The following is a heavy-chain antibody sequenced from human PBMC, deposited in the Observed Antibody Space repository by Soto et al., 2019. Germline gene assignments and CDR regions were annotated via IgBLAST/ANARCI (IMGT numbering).Heavy chain of an antibody. D-gene: IGHD3-10*01. V-gene: IGHV4-39*01. CDR3: ARRPYYYNSRRWFWFDP. J-gene: IGHJ5*02. Sequence: QLQLPESGPGRLKPSETLSLTCTVSGGSISSSGYYWGWMRQPPGKGLEWIGNIYYDGRTYYNPSLKGRVTVSLDTSKNQFSLKLSSVTAADTAVYYCARRPYYYNSRRWFWFDPWGQGTLVAVSS. CDR1: GGSISSSGYY. CDR2: IYYDGRT.